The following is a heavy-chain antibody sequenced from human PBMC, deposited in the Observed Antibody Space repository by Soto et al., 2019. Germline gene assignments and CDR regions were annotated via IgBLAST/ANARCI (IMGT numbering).Heavy chain of an antibody. J-gene: IGHJ3*01. Sequence: ELKLVESGGGLVQPGGSLRLSCAASGFSVSHNYVNWVRQAPGRGLEWVSVIFSGGTTHYADSVKGRFTISRDTSKNTVHLQMNGLRVDDTALYYCAGDSTDGDFVDAFDVWGRGTLVTVSS. CDR3: AGDSTDGDFVDAFDV. D-gene: IGHD2-21*01. CDR2: IFSGGTT. CDR1: GFSVSHNY. V-gene: IGHV3-66*01.